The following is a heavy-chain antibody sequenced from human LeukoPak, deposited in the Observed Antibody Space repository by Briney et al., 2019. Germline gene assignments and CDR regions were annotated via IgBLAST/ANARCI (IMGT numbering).Heavy chain of an antibody. CDR3: ARDRAVGLPFDY. CDR2: IIPIFGTA. Sequence: SVKVSCKASGGTFSSYAISWVRQAPGQGLEWMGRIIPIFGTANYVQKFQGRVTITTDEPTSTAYMELSSLRSEDTAVYYCARDRAVGLPFDYWGQGTLATVSS. J-gene: IGHJ4*02. CDR1: GGTFSSYA. V-gene: IGHV1-69*05. D-gene: IGHD4-11*01.